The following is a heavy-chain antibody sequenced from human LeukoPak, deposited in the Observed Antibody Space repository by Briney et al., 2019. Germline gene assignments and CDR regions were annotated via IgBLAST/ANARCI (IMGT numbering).Heavy chain of an antibody. D-gene: IGHD6-19*01. CDR2: IYGGGNT. Sequence: GGSLRLSCAASGFTVSSIDMSWVRQAPGKGLEWISVIYGGGNTRYYADSVKGRFTVSRDNSKNTLYLQMNSLRAEDTAVYYCARLAVAGYYFDYWGQGTLVTVSS. CDR1: GFTVSSID. J-gene: IGHJ4*02. V-gene: IGHV3-53*01. CDR3: ARLAVAGYYFDY.